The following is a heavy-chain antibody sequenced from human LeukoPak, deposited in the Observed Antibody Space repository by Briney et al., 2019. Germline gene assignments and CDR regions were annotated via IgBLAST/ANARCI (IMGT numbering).Heavy chain of an antibody. Sequence: SETLSLTCTVSGGSISSSSYCWGWIRQPPGKGLEWIGSIYYSGSTYYNPSLKSRVTISVDTSKNQFSLKLSSVTAADTAVYYCARVGSYSSSWYGLISYYFDYWGQGTLVTVSS. J-gene: IGHJ4*02. CDR1: GGSISSSSYC. CDR3: ARVGSYSSSWYGLISYYFDY. V-gene: IGHV4-39*07. CDR2: IYYSGST. D-gene: IGHD6-13*01.